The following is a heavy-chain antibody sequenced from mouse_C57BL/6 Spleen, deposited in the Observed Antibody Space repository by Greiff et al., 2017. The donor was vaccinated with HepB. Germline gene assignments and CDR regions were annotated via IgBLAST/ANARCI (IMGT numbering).Heavy chain of an antibody. Sequence: EVQLQESGGGLVQPGGSMKLSCAASGFTFSDAWMDWVRQSPEKGLEWVAEIRNKANNHATYYAESVKGRFTISRDDSKSSVYLQMNSLRAEDTGIYYCTKELGPAWFAYWGQGTLVTVSA. CDR2: IRNKANNHAT. V-gene: IGHV6-6*01. CDR3: TKELGPAWFAY. J-gene: IGHJ3*01. CDR1: GFTFSDAW. D-gene: IGHD4-1*01.